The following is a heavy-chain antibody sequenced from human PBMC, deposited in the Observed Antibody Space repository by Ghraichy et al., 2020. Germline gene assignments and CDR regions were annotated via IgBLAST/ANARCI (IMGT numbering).Heavy chain of an antibody. CDR1: GFTFSSYS. CDR2: IRSSSSAI. CDR3: ARMGLLPPDFNY. V-gene: IGHV3-48*02. J-gene: IGHJ4*02. Sequence: GGSLRLSCAASGFTFSSYSINWVRQAPGKGLEWVSYIRSSSSAIYYEDSVKARFTISRDNAKNSLYLQMNSLRDEDTAVYYCARMGLLPPDFNYWGQGPLVTVSS. D-gene: IGHD2-15*01.